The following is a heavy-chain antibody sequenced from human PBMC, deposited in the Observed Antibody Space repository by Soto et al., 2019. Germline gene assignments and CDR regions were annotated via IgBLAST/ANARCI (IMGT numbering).Heavy chain of an antibody. CDR3: ARERPDGARLDP. D-gene: IGHD6-6*01. CDR1: GGSINYYY. V-gene: IGHV4-59*12. CDR2: IYHRGNT. Sequence: SETLSLTCTVSGGSINYYYWGWIRQPPGKGLEWIGYIYHRGNTNYNPSLKSRVTISLNTSKNQFSLKLNSVTAADTAVYYCARERPDGARLDPWGQGTLVTVSS. J-gene: IGHJ5*02.